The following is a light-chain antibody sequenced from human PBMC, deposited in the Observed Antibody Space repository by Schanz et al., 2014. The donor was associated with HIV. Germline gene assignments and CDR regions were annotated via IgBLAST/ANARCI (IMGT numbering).Light chain of an antibody. CDR3: AAWDVNLNGPV. J-gene: IGLJ2*01. CDR2: RNN. CDR1: SSNIGSNY. Sequence: QSVLTQPPSASGPPGQRVTISCSGSSSNIGSNYAYWYQHLPGTAPKLLIYRNNQRPSGVPDRFSGSKSGTSASLAISGLQSEDEADYYCAAWDVNLNGPVFGGGTKLTVL. V-gene: IGLV1-47*01.